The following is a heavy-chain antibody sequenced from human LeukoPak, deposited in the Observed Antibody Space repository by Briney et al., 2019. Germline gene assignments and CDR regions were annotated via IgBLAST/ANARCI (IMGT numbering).Heavy chain of an antibody. CDR1: GYTFTSYY. V-gene: IGHV1-46*01. J-gene: IGHJ4*02. CDR3: ARDRGSATHFDY. CDR2: INPSGGST. D-gene: IGHD3-10*01. Sequence: ASVKVSCKASGYTFTSYYMHWVRQAPGQGLEWMGIINPSGGSTSYAQKFQGRVTMTRDTSTSTVYMKLSSLRSEDTAVYYCARDRGSATHFDYWGQGTLVTVSS.